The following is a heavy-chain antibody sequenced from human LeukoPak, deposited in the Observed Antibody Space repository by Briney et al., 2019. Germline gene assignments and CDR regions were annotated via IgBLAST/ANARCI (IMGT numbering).Heavy chain of an antibody. CDR3: ARAGSWDHSDSSGYHNGAFDI. CDR1: GYTFTGYY. CDR2: INPNSGGT. V-gene: IGHV1-2*02. D-gene: IGHD3-22*01. Sequence: ASVKVSCKASGYTFTGYYMHWVRQAPGQGLEWMGWINPNSGGTNYAQKFQGRVTMTRDTSISTAYMELSRLRSDDTAVYYCARAGSWDHSDSSGYHNGAFDIWGQGTMVTVSS. J-gene: IGHJ3*02.